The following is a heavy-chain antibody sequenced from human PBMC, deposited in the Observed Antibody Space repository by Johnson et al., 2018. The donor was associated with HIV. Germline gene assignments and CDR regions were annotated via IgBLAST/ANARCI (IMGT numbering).Heavy chain of an antibody. D-gene: IGHD1-7*01. J-gene: IGHJ3*02. V-gene: IGHV3-23*04. Sequence: VQLVESGGGLVQPGGSLRLSCVASGFTFSTYAMSWVRQAPGKGLEWVAAICGSGGRTYYAASVQGRFSISRDNSKNTLYLQMNSLRAEDTAVYYCAKDSGANWNYGAFDIWGQGTMVTVSS. CDR3: AKDSGANWNYGAFDI. CDR2: ICGSGGRT. CDR1: GFTFSTYA.